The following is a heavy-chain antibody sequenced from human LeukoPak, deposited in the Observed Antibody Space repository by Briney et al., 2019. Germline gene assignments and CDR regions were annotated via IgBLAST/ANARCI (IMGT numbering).Heavy chain of an antibody. CDR1: GFTFSNFG. D-gene: IGHD4-11*01. CDR3: ARDDYTRY. CDR2: IRGDGTST. V-gene: IGHV3-74*01. Sequence: GGSLRLSCAASGFTFSNFGMHWVRQAPGKGLVWVSRIRGDGTSTYYADSVKGRLTISRDNAKNTLFLQMNSLRDDDTAVYYCARDDYTRYWGQGTLVTVSS. J-gene: IGHJ4*02.